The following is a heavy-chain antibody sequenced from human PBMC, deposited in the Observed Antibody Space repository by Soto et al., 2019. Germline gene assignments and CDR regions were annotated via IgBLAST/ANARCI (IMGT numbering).Heavy chain of an antibody. Sequence: SQTLSLTCVISGDSVSSNSAGWNWIRQSPSRGLEWLGRTYYKSKWNNDYALSVKSRITINPDTSKNQFSLHLYSVTPEDTAVYYCAGITWFRGMDVWGQGTPVTVSS. CDR3: AGITWFRGMDV. CDR2: TYYKSKWNN. V-gene: IGHV6-1*01. D-gene: IGHD3-10*01. J-gene: IGHJ6*02. CDR1: GDSVSSNSAG.